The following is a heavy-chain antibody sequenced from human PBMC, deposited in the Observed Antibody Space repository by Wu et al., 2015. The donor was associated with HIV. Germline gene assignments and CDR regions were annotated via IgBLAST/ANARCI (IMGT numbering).Heavy chain of an antibody. Sequence: EVHLVQSGAEVKKPGATVKISCKVSGYTFIDQYMHWVQQAPGKGLEWMGLVDPEDGETIYAEKFQGRVTITADTSTDTAYMELSSLRSDDTAIYYCVGRRSLDYWGQGTLVTVS. J-gene: IGHJ4*02. CDR2: VDPEDGET. D-gene: IGHD3-16*02. V-gene: IGHV1-69-2*01. CDR1: GYTFIDQY. CDR3: VGRRSLDY.